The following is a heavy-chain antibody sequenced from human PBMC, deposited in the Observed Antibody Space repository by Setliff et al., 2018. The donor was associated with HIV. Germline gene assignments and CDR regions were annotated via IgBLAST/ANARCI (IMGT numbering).Heavy chain of an antibody. Sequence: ASVKVSCKASGYSFTTYGISWVRQAPGQGLEWVGWISVYNGQTLYAQKVQGRITVTMDIPKDTAYMELRGLTPDDVAVYYCARGHHFYWYFDLWGPGTLVTVSS. V-gene: IGHV1-18*03. CDR2: ISVYNGQT. J-gene: IGHJ2*01. CDR3: ARGHHFYWYFDL. CDR1: GYSFTTYG.